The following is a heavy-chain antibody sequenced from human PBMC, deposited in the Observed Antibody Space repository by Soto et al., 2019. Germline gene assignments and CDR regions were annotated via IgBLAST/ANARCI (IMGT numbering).Heavy chain of an antibody. V-gene: IGHV3-23*01. J-gene: IGHJ4*02. CDR3: EKGGGWSQGIDY. CDR1: GFTFSSYA. CDR2: ISGSGGST. D-gene: IGHD6-19*01. Sequence: HXGGSLRLSCAASGFTFSSYAMSWVRQAPGKGLEWVSGISGSGGSTCYADSVKGRFTISRDNSKNTLYLQMNSLRGEDTAVYYCEKGGGWSQGIDYWGQGTLVTVSS.